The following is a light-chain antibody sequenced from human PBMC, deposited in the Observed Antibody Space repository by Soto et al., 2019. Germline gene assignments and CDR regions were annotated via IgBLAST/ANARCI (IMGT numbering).Light chain of an antibody. CDR3: TSFSSTSTPWV. J-gene: IGLJ3*02. Sequence: QSALTQPASVSGSPGQSMTISCAGTRSDIGTYNFVSWYQQHPGKAPKLTIYDVSDRPSGISNRFSASKSVNTASLTISGLQADDEADYYCTSFSSTSTPWVFGGGTKLTVL. CDR2: DVS. CDR1: RSDIGTYNF. V-gene: IGLV2-14*03.